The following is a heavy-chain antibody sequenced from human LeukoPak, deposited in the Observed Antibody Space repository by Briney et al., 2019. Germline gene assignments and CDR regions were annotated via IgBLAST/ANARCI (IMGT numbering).Heavy chain of an antibody. D-gene: IGHD6-13*01. J-gene: IGHJ6*03. CDR3: ARERKSIAAAGTPYYYYYMDV. CDR2: INPNSGGT. V-gene: IGHV1-2*02. Sequence: ASVKVSCKASGYTFTGYYMHWVRQAPGQGLEWMGWINPNSGGTNYAQKFQGRVTMTRDTSISTAYMELSRLRSDDTAVYYCARERKSIAAAGTPYYYYYMDVWGKGTTVTVSS. CDR1: GYTFTGYY.